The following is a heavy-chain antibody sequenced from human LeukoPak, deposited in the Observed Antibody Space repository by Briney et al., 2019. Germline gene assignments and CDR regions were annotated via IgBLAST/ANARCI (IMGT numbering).Heavy chain of an antibody. CDR1: GGTFSSYA. J-gene: IGHJ4*02. CDR2: IIPILGIA. V-gene: IGHV1-69*04. D-gene: IGHD3-22*01. CDR3: ARTWSNYYDSSGYRL. Sequence: SVTVSCKASGGTFSSYAISWVRQAPGQGLEWMGRIIPILGIANYAQKFQGRVTITADKSTSTAYMELSSLRSEDTAVYYCARTWSNYYDSSGYRLWGQGTLVTVSS.